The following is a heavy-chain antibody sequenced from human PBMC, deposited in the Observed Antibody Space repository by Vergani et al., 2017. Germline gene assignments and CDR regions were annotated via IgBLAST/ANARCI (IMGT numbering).Heavy chain of an antibody. D-gene: IGHD3-22*01. J-gene: IGHJ4*02. CDR3: ATGGPYDSGGYYYLFDS. V-gene: IGHV4-30-4*01. CDR1: GASVSSDVCY. CDR2: LHYTETT. Sequence: QVHLLESGPGLLKPSQTLSLTCTVSGASVSSDVCYWIWLRHSPGKGLDWFGNLHYTETTYYKPSLMGRVTMSIDASKTQFSLKLTSVPAADTAIYYCATGGPYDSGGYYYLFDSWGQGTLVTVSS.